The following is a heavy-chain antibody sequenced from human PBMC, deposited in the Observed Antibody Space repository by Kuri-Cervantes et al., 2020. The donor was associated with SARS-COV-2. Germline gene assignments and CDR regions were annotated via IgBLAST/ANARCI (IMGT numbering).Heavy chain of an antibody. CDR2: ISGSGGST. CDR1: EFTFSSYA. Sequence: GGSLRLSCAASEFTFSSYAMSWVRQAPGKGLEWVSGISGSGGSTYYADSVKGRFTISRDNSKNTLYLQMNSLRAEDTAVYYCAKDRIVVVIAREDAFDIWGQGTMVTVSS. D-gene: IGHD2-21*01. CDR3: AKDRIVVVIAREDAFDI. J-gene: IGHJ3*02. V-gene: IGHV3-23*01.